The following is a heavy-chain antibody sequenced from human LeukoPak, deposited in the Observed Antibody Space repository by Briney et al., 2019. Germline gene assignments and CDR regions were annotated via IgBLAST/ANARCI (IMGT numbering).Heavy chain of an antibody. Sequence: PGGSLRLSCAASGFTFSSFEMNWVRQAPGKGLEWLSHISTSGSTKYYANSVKGRFTISRDNAENSVYLQMSSLTAEDTAVYYCARVRSGYNIFDYWGQGTLVTVSS. CDR1: GFTFSSFE. D-gene: IGHD5-24*01. CDR2: ISTSGSTK. V-gene: IGHV3-48*03. CDR3: ARVRSGYNIFDY. J-gene: IGHJ4*02.